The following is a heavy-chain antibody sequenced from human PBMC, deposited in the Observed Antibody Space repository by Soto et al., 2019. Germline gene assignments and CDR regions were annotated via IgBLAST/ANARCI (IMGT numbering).Heavy chain of an antibody. V-gene: IGHV3-23*01. Sequence: GGSLRLSCAASGFTFSSYAMSWVRQAPGKGLEWVSAISGSGGSTYYADSVKGRFTISRDNSKNTLYLQMNSLRAEDTAVYYCAKASSSWYPYYYGMDVWGQGTTVTVS. CDR2: ISGSGGST. D-gene: IGHD6-13*01. J-gene: IGHJ6*02. CDR3: AKASSSWYPYYYGMDV. CDR1: GFTFSSYA.